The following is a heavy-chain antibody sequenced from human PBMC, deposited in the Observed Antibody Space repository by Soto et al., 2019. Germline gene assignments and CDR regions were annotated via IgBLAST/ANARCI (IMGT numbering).Heavy chain of an antibody. CDR1: GFTFSDYG. CDR3: AKDVDFSSGNTSWTFDS. V-gene: IGHV3-33*06. CDR2: IWFDGSTT. D-gene: IGHD3-3*01. J-gene: IGHJ4*02. Sequence: QVQLVESGGGVVQVGRSLRLSCAASGFTFSDYGMHWVRQPPGKGLEWVAAIWFDGSTTYYRESVKGRFSISGDNSKSTLNLLMNSLRVEDTAVYYCAKDVDFSSGNTSWTFDSWGQGTLVAVSS.